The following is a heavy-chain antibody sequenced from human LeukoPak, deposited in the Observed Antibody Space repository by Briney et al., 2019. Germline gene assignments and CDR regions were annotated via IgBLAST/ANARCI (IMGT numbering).Heavy chain of an antibody. D-gene: IGHD6-13*01. Sequence: GESLKISCKGSGYSFTSYWIGWVRQMPGKGLEWMGIIYPGDSDTRYSPSFQGQVTISADKSISTAYLQWSSLKASDTAMYYCAKISSSLPGGRYYFDYWGQGTLVTVSS. CDR1: GYSFTSYW. CDR3: AKISSSLPGGRYYFDY. CDR2: IYPGDSDT. V-gene: IGHV5-51*01. J-gene: IGHJ4*02.